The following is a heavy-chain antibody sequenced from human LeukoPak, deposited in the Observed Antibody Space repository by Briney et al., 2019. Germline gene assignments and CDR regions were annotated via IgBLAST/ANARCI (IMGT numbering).Heavy chain of an antibody. D-gene: IGHD3-9*01. J-gene: IGHJ4*02. CDR3: VRDNDWAFDY. CDR2: ISPGSDVV. V-gene: IGHV3-48*01. Sequence: GESLRLSCTASGFTFNTYSMNWVRQAPGKGLEWVSHISPGSDVVSYTDSVKGRFTISRDNAKNSLYLHMSNLRAEDMAVYYCVRDNDWAFDYWGQGTLVPVSS. CDR1: GFTFNTYS.